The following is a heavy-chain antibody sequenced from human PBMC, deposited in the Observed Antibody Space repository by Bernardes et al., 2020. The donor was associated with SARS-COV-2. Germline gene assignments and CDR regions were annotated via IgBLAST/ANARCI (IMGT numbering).Heavy chain of an antibody. D-gene: IGHD2-15*01. V-gene: IGHV3-21*01. CDR3: ARDTGGSASGGFGMDV. CDR1: GFTFGGST. J-gene: IGHJ6*02. CDR2: TSSSGTYI. Sequence: GGSLRLSCAASGFTFGGSTMNWVRQAPGKGLEWVSSTSSSGTYIYYADSVKGRFTISRDNAKNSLYLQMNSLRAEDTAVYYCARDTGGSASGGFGMDVWGQGTTVTVSS.